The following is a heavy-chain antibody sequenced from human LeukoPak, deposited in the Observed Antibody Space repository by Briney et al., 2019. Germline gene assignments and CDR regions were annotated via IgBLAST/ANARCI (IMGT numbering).Heavy chain of an antibody. CDR2: ICDNGNT. Sequence: TSETLSLTCTVSGGSIHNYCWIWIRQPPGKGLDWIGYICDNGNTNFTPSLKSRVTISLDTSKKQVSLRLSSVTAADTAVYYCARVTGYIVEDYFDYWGQGTLVTVSS. CDR3: ARVTGYIVEDYFDY. D-gene: IGHD3-22*01. V-gene: IGHV4-59*01. CDR1: GGSIHNYC. J-gene: IGHJ4*02.